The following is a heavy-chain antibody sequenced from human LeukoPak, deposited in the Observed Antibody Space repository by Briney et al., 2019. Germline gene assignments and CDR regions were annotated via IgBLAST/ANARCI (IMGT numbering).Heavy chain of an antibody. D-gene: IGHD3-10*01. CDR1: GFTFSSYG. CDR3: ARDSGITMVRGVDY. V-gene: IGHV3-30*03. Sequence: GGSLRLSCAASGFTFSSYGIHWVRQAPGKGLEWVAVISYDGSNKYYADSVKGRFTISRDNSKNTLYLQMNSLRAEDTAVYYCARDSGITMVRGVDYWGQGTLVTVSS. J-gene: IGHJ4*02. CDR2: ISYDGSNK.